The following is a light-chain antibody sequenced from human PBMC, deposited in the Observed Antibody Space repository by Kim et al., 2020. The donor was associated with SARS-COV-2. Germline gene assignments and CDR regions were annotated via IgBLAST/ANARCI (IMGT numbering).Light chain of an antibody. V-gene: IGKV4-1*01. CDR1: QSVLYSSNNKSY. J-gene: IGKJ2*01. CDR3: QQYYSTPYT. CDR2: WAS. Sequence: DIVMTQSPDSLAVSLGERATINCKSSQSVLYSSNNKSYLAWYQQKPGQPPKLLIYWASTRESGVPDRFSGSGSGTDFTHTISSLQAEDVAVYYCQQYYSTPYTFGQGTKLEI.